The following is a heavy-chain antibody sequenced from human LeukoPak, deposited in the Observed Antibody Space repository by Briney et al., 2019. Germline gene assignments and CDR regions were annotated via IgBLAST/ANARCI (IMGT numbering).Heavy chain of an antibody. CDR2: ISGSTSYT. Sequence: GGSLRLSCAASGFSFSDYYMSWIRQAPGKGLEWVPYISGSTSYTDYAAFVKGVFTISRDNAKNSLYLQMNSLGAEDTAVYYCARRLVAAPGSKGGPWGQGTLVTVSS. J-gene: IGHJ5*02. CDR3: ARRLVAAPGSKGGP. V-gene: IGHV3-11*03. D-gene: IGHD6-13*01. CDR1: GFSFSDYY.